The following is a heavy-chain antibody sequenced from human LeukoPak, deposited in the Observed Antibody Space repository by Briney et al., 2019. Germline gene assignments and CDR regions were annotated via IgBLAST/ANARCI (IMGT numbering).Heavy chain of an antibody. V-gene: IGHV3-23*01. CDR3: AKRYTSGWYQYYFDC. CDR2: ISGNGINT. D-gene: IGHD6-13*01. Sequence: HSGGSLRLSCAASGFTFSSFAMGWVRQAPGKGLEWVSGISGNGINTYYADSVKGRFTISRDNSKGTLYLQMNSLRAEDTAVYYCAKRYTSGWYQYYFDCWGQGTLVTASS. CDR1: GFTFSSFA. J-gene: IGHJ4*02.